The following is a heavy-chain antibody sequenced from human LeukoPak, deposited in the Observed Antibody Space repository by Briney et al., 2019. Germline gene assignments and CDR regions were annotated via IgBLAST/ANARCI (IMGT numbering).Heavy chain of an antibody. CDR2: ISYDGRNK. CDR3: AKGPLRGTAAAIDY. J-gene: IGHJ4*02. CDR1: GFTFNNYG. V-gene: IGHV3-30*18. D-gene: IGHD2-2*01. Sequence: GGSLRLSCAASGFTFNNYGMHWVRQAPGEGLEWVAVISYDGRNKHYPDSVKGRFTISRDISTDTLWLQMDSLRTEDTAVYYCAKGPLRGTAAAIDYWGQGTLVTVSS.